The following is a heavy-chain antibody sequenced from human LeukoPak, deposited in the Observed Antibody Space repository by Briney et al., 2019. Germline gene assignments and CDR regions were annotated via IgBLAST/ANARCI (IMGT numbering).Heavy chain of an antibody. CDR1: GYTFTSYG. CDR3: ARDREESSGFYYYYYYMDV. Sequence: ASVKVSCKASGYTFTSYGISWVRQAPGQGLEWMGWISAYNGNTNYAQKLQGRVTMTTDTSTSTAYMELRSLRSDDTAVYYCARDREESSGFYYYYYYMDVWGKGTTVTVSS. D-gene: IGHD5-12*01. CDR2: ISAYNGNT. J-gene: IGHJ6*03. V-gene: IGHV1-18*01.